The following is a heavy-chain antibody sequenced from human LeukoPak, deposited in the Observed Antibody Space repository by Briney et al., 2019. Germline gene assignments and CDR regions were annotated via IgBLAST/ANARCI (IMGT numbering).Heavy chain of an antibody. J-gene: IGHJ4*02. V-gene: IGHV3-9*01. CDR3: ASHGDGYTKIVY. CDR1: GFTFDDYA. CDR2: ISWNSGSI. D-gene: IGHD5-24*01. Sequence: GRSLRLSCAASGFTFDDYAMHWVRQAPGKGLEWVSGISWNSGSIGYADSVKGRFTISRDNAKNSLYLQMSSLRAEDTAVYYCASHGDGYTKIVYWGQGTLVTVSS.